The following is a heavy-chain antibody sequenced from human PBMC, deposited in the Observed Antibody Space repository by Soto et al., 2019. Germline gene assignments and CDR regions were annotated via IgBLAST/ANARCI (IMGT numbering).Heavy chain of an antibody. CDR1: GSTFINYG. J-gene: IGHJ4*02. D-gene: IGHD2-8*01. CDR3: ARLSTAVANGDY. Sequence: PGGPLRLPCPASGSTFINYGRSWSRKTPVKGLEWVANIKQDGSEKYYVDSVKGRFTISRDNAENSLFLQMDSLRAEDTAVYYCARLSTAVANGDYWGQGILVTVSS. V-gene: IGHV3-7*03. CDR2: IKQDGSEK.